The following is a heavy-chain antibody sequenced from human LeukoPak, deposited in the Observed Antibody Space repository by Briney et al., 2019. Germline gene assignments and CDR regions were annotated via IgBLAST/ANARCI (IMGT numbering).Heavy chain of an antibody. CDR1: GGTFSSYA. Sequence: SVKVSCKASGGTFSSYAISWARQAPGQGLEWMGGIIPIFATANYAQKFQGRVTITADESTSTAYMELSSLRSEDTAVYYCARGPITTRSHFDYWGQGTLVTVSS. CDR2: IIPIFATA. V-gene: IGHV1-69*13. D-gene: IGHD3-22*01. J-gene: IGHJ4*02. CDR3: ARGPITTRSHFDY.